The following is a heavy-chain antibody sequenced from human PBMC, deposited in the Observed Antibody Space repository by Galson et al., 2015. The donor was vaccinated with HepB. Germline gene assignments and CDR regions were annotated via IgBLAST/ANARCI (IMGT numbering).Heavy chain of an antibody. Sequence: SLRLSCAASGFTFSSYAMDWVRQVPGKGLEWVAFIGSDGSTRSYADSVKGRFTISRDKSKNTLYVQMDSLRAEDTAVYYCATGADYCFVNWGQGTLVTVSS. CDR2: IGSDGSTR. V-gene: IGHV3-30*02. CDR3: ATGADYCFVN. J-gene: IGHJ4*02. CDR1: GFTFSSYA.